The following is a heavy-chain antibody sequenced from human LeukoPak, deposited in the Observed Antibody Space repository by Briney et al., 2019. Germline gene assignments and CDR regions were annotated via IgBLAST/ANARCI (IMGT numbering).Heavy chain of an antibody. CDR3: ARERFTVAAGTLSYYFDS. CDR2: IYSGYST. CDR1: RFTVSSNY. Sequence: GGSLRLSCAASRFTVSSNYMSWVRQAPGKGLEWVSVIYSGYSTYYADSVKGRFTISRDNSKNTVYLQMNSLRAEDRAVYDCARERFTVAAGTLSYYFDSWGQGTLVTVSS. J-gene: IGHJ4*02. D-gene: IGHD6-13*01. V-gene: IGHV3-66*01.